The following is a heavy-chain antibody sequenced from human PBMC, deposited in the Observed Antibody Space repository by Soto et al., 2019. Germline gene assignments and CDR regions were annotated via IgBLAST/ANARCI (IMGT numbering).Heavy chain of an antibody. CDR3: ARAPSGNYPEFDY. J-gene: IGHJ4*02. CDR1: GFILSSIT. V-gene: IGHV3-30-3*01. D-gene: IGHD1-26*01. CDR2: ITNDGSNQ. Sequence: GGSRCPSCAASGFILSSITMHWVRQAPGTGQEWEGVITNDGSNQGNTDAVKGRVTITRNNSRNMLFLQMNSLRPNNTAVYYCARAPSGNYPEFDYWGQGTLVTVSS.